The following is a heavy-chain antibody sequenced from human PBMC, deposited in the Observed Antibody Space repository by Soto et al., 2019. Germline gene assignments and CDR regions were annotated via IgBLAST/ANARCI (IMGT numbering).Heavy chain of an antibody. Sequence: PGGSLRLSCAASGFTFSSYIMTWVRQAPGKGLEWVSTIDGSGGTTYYADSVKGRFTISRDNSINTVFLQMNSLRADDTALYFCAKNSGWFNTWGQGALVTVSS. V-gene: IGHV3-23*01. CDR3: AKNSGWFNT. CDR1: GFTFSSYI. CDR2: IDGSGGTT. J-gene: IGHJ5*02. D-gene: IGHD3-10*01.